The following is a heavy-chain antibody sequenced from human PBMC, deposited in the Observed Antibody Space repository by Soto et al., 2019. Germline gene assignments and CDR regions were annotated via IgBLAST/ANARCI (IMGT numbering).Heavy chain of an antibody. CDR1: GFTFSSYA. V-gene: IGHV3-23*01. D-gene: IGHD4-17*01. CDR3: AKPITFLDYGDYTTSGGIMDV. CDR2: ISGSGGST. Sequence: GGSLRLSCAASGFTFSSYAMSWVRQAPGKGLEWVSAISGSGGSTYYADSVKGRFTISRDNSKNTLYLQMNSLRAEDTAVYYCAKPITFLDYGDYTTSGGIMDVWGQGTTVTVSS. J-gene: IGHJ6*02.